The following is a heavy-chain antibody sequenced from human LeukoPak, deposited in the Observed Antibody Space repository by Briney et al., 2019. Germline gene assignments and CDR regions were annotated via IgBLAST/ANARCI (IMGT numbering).Heavy chain of an antibody. CDR1: GFTFSNYA. CDR3: AKDRYSSGWYSDFDY. D-gene: IGHD6-19*01. Sequence: TGGSLRLSCAAAGFTFSNYAMHWVRQAPGKGLEGGAVISDDGSNKYYGDSVKGRFTISRDNSKNTVYLQMHSLRAEHTAVYYCAKDRYSSGWYSDFDYWGQGTLVTVSS. CDR2: ISDDGSNK. J-gene: IGHJ4*02. V-gene: IGHV3-30*18.